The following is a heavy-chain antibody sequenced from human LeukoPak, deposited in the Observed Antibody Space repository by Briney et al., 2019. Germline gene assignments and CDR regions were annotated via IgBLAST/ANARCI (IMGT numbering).Heavy chain of an antibody. V-gene: IGHV4-39*01. CDR3: ARINSSGWYGFWYFDC. CDR1: GGSISSSSYY. J-gene: IGHJ4*02. CDR2: IYYSGST. D-gene: IGHD6-19*01. Sequence: SETLSLTCTVSGGSISSSSYYWGWIRQPPGKGLEWIGSIYYSGSTYYNPSLKSRVTISVDTSKNQFSLKLSSVTAADTAVYYCARINSSGWYGFWYFDCWGQGTLVTVSS.